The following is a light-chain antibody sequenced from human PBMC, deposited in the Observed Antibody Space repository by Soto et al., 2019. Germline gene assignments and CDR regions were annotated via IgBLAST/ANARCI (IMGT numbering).Light chain of an antibody. CDR3: QQYYSYPIT. CDR2: AAS. J-gene: IGKJ5*01. Sequence: TVDRVTLTGRASQGISSYLAWYQQKPGKAPKLLIYAASTLQSGVPSRFSGSGSGTDFTLTISCLQSEDFATYYCQQYYSYPITFGQGTRLEIK. CDR1: QGISSY. V-gene: IGKV1-8*01.